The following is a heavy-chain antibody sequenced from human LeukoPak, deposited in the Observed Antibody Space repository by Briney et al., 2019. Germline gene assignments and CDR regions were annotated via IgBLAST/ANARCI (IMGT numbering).Heavy chain of an antibody. CDR2: IYYSGST. CDR3: ARQDYYYYGMDV. Sequence: PSETLSLTCTVSGGSISSYYWSWIRQPPGKGLEWIGYIYYSGSTNYNPSLKSRVTISVDTSKNQFSLKLSSVTAADTAAYYCARQDYYYYGMDVWGQGTTVTVSS. CDR1: GGSISSYY. V-gene: IGHV4-59*08. J-gene: IGHJ6*02.